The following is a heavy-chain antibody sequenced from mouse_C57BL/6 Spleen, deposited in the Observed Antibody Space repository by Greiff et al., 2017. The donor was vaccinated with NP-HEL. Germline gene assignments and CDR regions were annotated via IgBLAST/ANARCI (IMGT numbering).Heavy chain of an antibody. Sequence: QVQLQQPGAELVMPGASVKLSCKASGYTFTSYWMHWVKQRPGQGLEWIGEIDPSDSYTNYNQKFKGKSTLTVDKSSSTAYMQLSSLPSEDSAVYYCARARTGAWFAYWGQGTLVTVSA. CDR1: GYTFTSYW. D-gene: IGHD4-1*01. CDR3: ARARTGAWFAY. V-gene: IGHV1-69*01. J-gene: IGHJ3*01. CDR2: IDPSDSYT.